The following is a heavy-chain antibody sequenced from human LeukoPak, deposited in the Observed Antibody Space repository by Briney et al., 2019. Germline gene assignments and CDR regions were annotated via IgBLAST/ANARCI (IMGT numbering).Heavy chain of an antibody. CDR1: GFTFSSYA. CDR3: ARDIEAYCGGDCFL. D-gene: IGHD2-21*02. J-gene: IGHJ4*02. V-gene: IGHV3-21*01. CDR2: ISSSSSYI. Sequence: GGSLRLSCAASGFTFSSYAMSWVRQASGKGLEWVSSISSSSSYIYYADSVKGRFTISRDNAKNSLYLQMNSLRAEDTAVYYCARDIEAYCGGDCFLWGQGTLVTVSS.